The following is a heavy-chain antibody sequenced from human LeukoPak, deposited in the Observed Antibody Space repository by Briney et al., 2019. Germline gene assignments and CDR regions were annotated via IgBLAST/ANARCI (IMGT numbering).Heavy chain of an antibody. CDR3: ARVDWSVVPAAITPLYFDY. Sequence: GGSLRLSCGASGFTFSSYSMNWVRQAPGKGLEWVSSISSSSSYLYYADSVKGRFTISRDNAKNSLYLQMNSLRAEDTAVYYCARVDWSVVPAAITPLYFDYWGQGTLVTVSS. J-gene: IGHJ4*02. V-gene: IGHV3-21*01. CDR1: GFTFSSYS. D-gene: IGHD2-2*02. CDR2: ISSSSSYL.